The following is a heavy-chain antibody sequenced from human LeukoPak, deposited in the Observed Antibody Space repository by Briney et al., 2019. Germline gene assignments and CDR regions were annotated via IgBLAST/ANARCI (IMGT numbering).Heavy chain of an antibody. V-gene: IGHV3-23*01. CDR2: ISGSGGST. CDR1: GFTFSSYV. CDR3: ARDTNLYGGPRASGGCDY. Sequence: GGSLRLSCAASGFTFSSYVMSWVRQAPGKGLEWVSAISGSGGSTYYADSVKGRFTITRDNSKNTLYLQVNSLRAEDTAVYYCARDTNLYGGPRASGGCDYWGQGTLVTVSS. J-gene: IGHJ4*02. D-gene: IGHD4-23*01.